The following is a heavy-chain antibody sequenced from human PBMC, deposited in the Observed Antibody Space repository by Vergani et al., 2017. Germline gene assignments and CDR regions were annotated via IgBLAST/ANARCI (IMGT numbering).Heavy chain of an antibody. D-gene: IGHD1-26*01. Sequence: QVQLVQSGAEVKKPGASVKVSCKASGYTFTGYYMHWVRQAPGQGLEWMGWINPNSGGTNYAQKFQGRVTMTRDTSISTAYMELSRLRSDDTAVYYCPRMERELLSGKAFDIWGQGTMVTVSS. CDR3: PRMERELLSGKAFDI. CDR2: INPNSGGT. J-gene: IGHJ3*02. CDR1: GYTFTGYY. V-gene: IGHV1-2*02.